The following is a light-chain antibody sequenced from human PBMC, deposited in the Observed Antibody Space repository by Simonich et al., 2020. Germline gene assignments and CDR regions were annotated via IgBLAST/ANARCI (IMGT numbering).Light chain of an antibody. CDR1: SNNVGNQG. Sequence: QAGLTQPPSVSKGLRQTATLTCTGNSNNVGNQGADWRQQHQGHPPKLLSYRNNHRPSGISGRLSASRSGNTAALTITGLQPEDEADYYCSAWDSSLSAWVFGGGTKLTVL. V-gene: IGLV10-54*01. CDR3: SAWDSSLSAWV. J-gene: IGLJ3*02. CDR2: RNN.